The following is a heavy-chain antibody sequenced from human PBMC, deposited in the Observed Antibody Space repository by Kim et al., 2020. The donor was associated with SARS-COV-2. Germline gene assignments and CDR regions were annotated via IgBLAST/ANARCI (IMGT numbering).Heavy chain of an antibody. D-gene: IGHD3-22*01. J-gene: IGHJ4*02. CDR3: VKENSAYYYDY. CDR2: ITAGGGAT. CDR1: GFTFSNYD. V-gene: IGHV3-23*01. Sequence: GGSLRLSCAASGFTFSNYDMTWVRQAPGKGLEWVSSITAGGGATYYADSVKGRFTISRDNSKNTLYVQMNSLRAEDTAVYYCVKENSAYYYDYWGQGTLVTVSS.